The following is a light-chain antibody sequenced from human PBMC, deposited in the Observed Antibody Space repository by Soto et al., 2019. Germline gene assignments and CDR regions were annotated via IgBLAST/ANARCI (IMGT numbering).Light chain of an antibody. Sequence: EIVMTQSPATLSASPGERVTLSCRPSPTSHSNLAWYQQRPGQAPRPLIYAASTRATGIPARFSGNGFGTEFTLAIGTVPSEDFGVYYCQQYSDWPLRFGGGTKVDIK. CDR1: PTSHSN. V-gene: IGKV3D-15*01. CDR3: QQYSDWPLR. J-gene: IGKJ4*02. CDR2: AAS.